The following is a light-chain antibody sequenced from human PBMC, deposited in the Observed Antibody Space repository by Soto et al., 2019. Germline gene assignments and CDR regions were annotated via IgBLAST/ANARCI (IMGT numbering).Light chain of an antibody. J-gene: IGKJ1*01. CDR1: QSINNW. Sequence: DIQMTQSPSSLSASVGDRVTITCRASQSINNWLAWYQQKPGKAPRLLIYDAFSLEGGVPSRFSGSGSGTEFTLSISSLQPDDFATYYCQQYNSYSTFGQGTKVDIK. CDR3: QQYNSYST. CDR2: DAF. V-gene: IGKV1-5*01.